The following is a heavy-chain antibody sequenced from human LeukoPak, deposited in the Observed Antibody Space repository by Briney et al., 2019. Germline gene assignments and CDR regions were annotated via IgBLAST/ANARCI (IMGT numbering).Heavy chain of an antibody. CDR1: GGTFSSYA. D-gene: IGHD2-2*01. J-gene: IGHJ3*02. V-gene: IGHV1-69*13. CDR2: IIPIFGTA. Sequence: SVKVSCKASGGTFSSYAISWVRQAPGQGLEWMGGIIPIFGTANYAQKFQGRVTITADESTSTAYMELSSLRSEDTAVYYCARDEHIVVVPAASAPDAFDIWGQGTMVTVSS. CDR3: ARDEHIVVVPAASAPDAFDI.